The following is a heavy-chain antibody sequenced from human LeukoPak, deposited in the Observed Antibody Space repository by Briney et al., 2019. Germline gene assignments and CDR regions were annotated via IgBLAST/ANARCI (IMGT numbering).Heavy chain of an antibody. D-gene: IGHD2-15*01. Sequence: SETLSLTCTVSGGSISSYYWSWIRQPPGKGLEWIGYIYYSGSTNYNPSLKSRVTISVDTSKNQFSLKLGSVTAADTAVYYCARTYCSGGSCYFFDYWGQGTLVTVSS. CDR3: ARTYCSGGSCYFFDY. J-gene: IGHJ4*02. CDR1: GGSISSYY. V-gene: IGHV4-59*08. CDR2: IYYSGST.